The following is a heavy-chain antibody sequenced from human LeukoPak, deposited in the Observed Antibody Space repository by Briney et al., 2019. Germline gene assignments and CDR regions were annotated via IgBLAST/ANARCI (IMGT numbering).Heavy chain of an antibody. J-gene: IGHJ4*02. Sequence: ASVTVSCKASGYTFTSYYMHWVRQAPGQGLEWMGIINPSGGSTSYAQKFQGRVTMTRDTSTSTVYMELSSLRSEDTAVYYCARRGGVAGPFDYWGQGTLVTVSS. CDR2: INPSGGST. V-gene: IGHV1-46*01. D-gene: IGHD6-19*01. CDR1: GYTFTSYY. CDR3: ARRGGVAGPFDY.